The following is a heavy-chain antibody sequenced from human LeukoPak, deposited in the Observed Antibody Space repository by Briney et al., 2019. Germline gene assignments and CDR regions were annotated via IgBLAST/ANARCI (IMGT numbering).Heavy chain of an antibody. CDR3: AKGPPALLWFGEPHSSWFDP. V-gene: IGHV3-23*01. CDR2: ISGSGGST. J-gene: IGHJ5*02. CDR1: GFTFSSYA. D-gene: IGHD3-10*01. Sequence: GGSLRLSCAASGFTFSSYAMSWVRQAPGKGLEWVSAISGSGGSTYYADSVKGRFTISRDNSKNTLYLQMNSLRAEDTAVYYCAKGPPALLWFGEPHSSWFDPWGQGTLVTVSS.